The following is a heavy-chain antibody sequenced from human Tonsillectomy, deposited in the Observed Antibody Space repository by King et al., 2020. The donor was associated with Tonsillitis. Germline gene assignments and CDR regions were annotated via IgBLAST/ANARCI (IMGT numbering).Heavy chain of an antibody. D-gene: IGHD2-21*02. V-gene: IGHV4-4*02. CDR2: IYHSGTT. CDR1: GGSISSSHW. CDR3: ARGSWVLTASNNDAFDI. Sequence: VQLQESGPGLVKPSGTLSLTCAVSGGSISSSHWWSWVRQPPGKGLEWIGEIYHSGTTNYNPSLKSRVTISVDKSKNQFSLKLSSVTAADTAVYYCARGSWVLTASNNDAFDIWGQGTVVTVSS. J-gene: IGHJ3*02.